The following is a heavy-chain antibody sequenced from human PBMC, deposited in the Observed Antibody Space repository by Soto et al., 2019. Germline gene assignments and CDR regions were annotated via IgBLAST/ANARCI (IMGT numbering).Heavy chain of an antibody. CDR1: GGSISSGGYS. D-gene: IGHD4-17*01. V-gene: IGHV4-30-2*01. CDR2: IYHSGTT. CDR3: ARAHYGDYGYGMDV. J-gene: IGHJ6*02. Sequence: LSLTCAVSGGSISSGGYSWIGIRQPPGKGLEWIGYIYHSGTTYYNPSLKSRVTISVDRSKNQFSLKLSSVTAADTAVYYCARAHYGDYGYGMDVWGQGTTVTVSS.